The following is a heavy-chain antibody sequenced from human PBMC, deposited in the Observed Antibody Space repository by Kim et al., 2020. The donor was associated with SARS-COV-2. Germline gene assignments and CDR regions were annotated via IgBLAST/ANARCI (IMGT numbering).Heavy chain of an antibody. J-gene: IGHJ4*02. CDR1: GFTFRSYA. CDR3: AKDPTTGTTITKPLDY. Sequence: GGSLRLSCAASGFTFRSYAMSWVRQAPGKGLEWVSAISGSGGSTYYADSVKGRFTISRDNSKNTLYLQMNSLRAEDTAVYYCAKDPTTGTTITKPLDYWGQGTLVTVSS. V-gene: IGHV3-23*01. CDR2: ISGSGGST. D-gene: IGHD1-7*01.